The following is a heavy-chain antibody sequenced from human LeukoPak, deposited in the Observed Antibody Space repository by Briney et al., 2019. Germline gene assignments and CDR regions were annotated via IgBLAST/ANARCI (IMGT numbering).Heavy chain of an antibody. Sequence: PGGSLRLSCAASGFTFSSYSMNRVRQAPGKGLEWVSSISSSSSYIYYADSVKGRFTISRDNAKNSLYLQMNSLRAEDTAVYYCAREAYYDILTGYYSYYYGMDVWGQGTTVTVSS. CDR2: ISSSSSYI. CDR1: GFTFSSYS. D-gene: IGHD3-9*01. J-gene: IGHJ6*02. V-gene: IGHV3-21*01. CDR3: AREAYYDILTGYYSYYYGMDV.